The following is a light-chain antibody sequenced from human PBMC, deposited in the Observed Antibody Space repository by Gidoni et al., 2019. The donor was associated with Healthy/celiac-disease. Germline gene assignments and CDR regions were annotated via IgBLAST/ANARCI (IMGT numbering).Light chain of an antibody. CDR2: DAS. J-gene: IGKJ2*03. V-gene: IGKV3-11*01. CDR1: QSVSRY. CDR3: QQRSRS. Sequence: EIVLTQSPATLSLSPGERATLSCRASQSVSRYLAWYQQKPGQAPRLLIYDASNRATGIPARFSGSGSGTDFTLTISSLEPEDFAVYYCQQRSRSFXQXTKLEIK.